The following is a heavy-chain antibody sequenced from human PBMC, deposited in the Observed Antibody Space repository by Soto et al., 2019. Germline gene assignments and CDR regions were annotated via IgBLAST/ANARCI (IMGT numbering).Heavy chain of an antibody. D-gene: IGHD2-2*01. Sequence: GGSLRLSCAASGFPFSDYYMSWIRQAPGKGLEWVSYISSSGSTIYYADSVKGRFTISRDNAKNSLYLQMNSLRAEDTAVYYCARDRSPKRYCSSTSCYGRTFDYWGQGTLVTVSS. CDR2: ISSSGSTI. CDR1: GFPFSDYY. CDR3: ARDRSPKRYCSSTSCYGRTFDY. V-gene: IGHV3-11*01. J-gene: IGHJ4*02.